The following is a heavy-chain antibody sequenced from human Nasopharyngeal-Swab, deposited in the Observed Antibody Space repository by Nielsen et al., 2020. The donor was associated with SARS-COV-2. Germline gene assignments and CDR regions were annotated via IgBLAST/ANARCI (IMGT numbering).Heavy chain of an antibody. V-gene: IGHV3-33*01. D-gene: IGHD2-21*02. CDR3: ARDSEVAYCGGDCYLDY. CDR1: GFTFSSYG. CDR2: IWYDGSNK. Sequence: GGSLRLSCAASGFTFSSYGMHWVRQAPGKGLEWVAVIWYDGSNKYYADSVKGRFTISRDNSKNTLYLQMNSLRAEDTAVYYCARDSEVAYCGGDCYLDYWGQGTLVTVSS. J-gene: IGHJ4*02.